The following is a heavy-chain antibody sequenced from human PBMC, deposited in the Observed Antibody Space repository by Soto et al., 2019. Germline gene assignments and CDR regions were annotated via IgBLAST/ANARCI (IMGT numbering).Heavy chain of an antibody. CDR3: ARATGSNHPFDD. Sequence: EVQLVESGGGLVQPGGSLRLSCAATGFTFSTYWMHWVRQGPGKGLVWVSRISTDGSSTTYADSVKGRFTISRDNAKNTLYLQMNSLRAEDTAVYYCARATGSNHPFDDWGKGSLVTVSS. J-gene: IGHJ4*02. D-gene: IGHD2-2*01. CDR1: GFTFSTYW. CDR2: ISTDGSST. V-gene: IGHV3-74*01.